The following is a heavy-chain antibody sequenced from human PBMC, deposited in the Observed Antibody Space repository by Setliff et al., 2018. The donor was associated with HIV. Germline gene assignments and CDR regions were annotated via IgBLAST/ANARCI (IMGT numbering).Heavy chain of an antibody. V-gene: IGHV4-34*01. J-gene: IGHJ4*02. CDR1: GGSFSANY. CDR3: ARADIDGYVDF. CDR2: IHHSGST. Sequence: SATLSLTCAVYGGSFSANYWTWIRQPPGEGLEWIGEIHHSGSTNYNPSLKSRVTIAADTSKKHFSLKLTSVTAADTAMYYCARADIDGYVDFWGQGTLVTVS. D-gene: IGHD2-8*01.